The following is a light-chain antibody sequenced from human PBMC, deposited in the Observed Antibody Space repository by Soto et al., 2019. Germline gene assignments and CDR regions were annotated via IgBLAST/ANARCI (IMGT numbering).Light chain of an antibody. CDR3: HQSVSSPFT. CDR2: SAS. CDR1: QSVSANS. Sequence: LLTQSPTTLSLSPGERATLSCRADQSVSANSLAWYQQKPGQDPRLLIYSASSRATGIPDRFSGSGSGTDFTLTISRLEPEDFAVFYWHQSVSSPFTGGPGTKADIK. J-gene: IGKJ3*01. V-gene: IGKV3-20*01.